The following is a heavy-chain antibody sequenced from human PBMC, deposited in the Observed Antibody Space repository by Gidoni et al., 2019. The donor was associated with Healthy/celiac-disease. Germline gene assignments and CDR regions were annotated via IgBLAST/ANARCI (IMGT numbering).Heavy chain of an antibody. CDR2: ISSSSSYI. V-gene: IGHV3-21*01. Sequence: EVQLVESGGGLVKPGGSLRLSCAASGFPFSSYSMNWVRQAPGKGLEWVSSISSSSSYIYYADSVKGRFTISRDNAKNSLYLQMNSLRAEDTAVYYCARQWCSGGSCPYYYYYYGMDVWGQGTTVTVSS. CDR3: ARQWCSGGSCPYYYYYYGMDV. CDR1: GFPFSSYS. J-gene: IGHJ6*02. D-gene: IGHD2-15*01.